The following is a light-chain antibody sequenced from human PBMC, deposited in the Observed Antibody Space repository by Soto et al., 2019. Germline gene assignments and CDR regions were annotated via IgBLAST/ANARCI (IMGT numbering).Light chain of an antibody. CDR1: QSISSW. J-gene: IGKJ1*01. V-gene: IGKV1-5*01. Sequence: DIQMTQSPSTLSASVGDRVTITCRASQSISSWLAWYQQKPGKAPKLLIYDASSLESGVPSRFRGFGSGTEFTLTINSLQPDDFAAYYCQQYNTYPRTFGQGTKVEIK. CDR2: DAS. CDR3: QQYNTYPRT.